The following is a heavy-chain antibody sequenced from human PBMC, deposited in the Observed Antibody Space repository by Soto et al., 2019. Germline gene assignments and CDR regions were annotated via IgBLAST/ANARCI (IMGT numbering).Heavy chain of an antibody. Sequence: ASVKVSCKASGFTFSNYGLNWVRQAPGQGLEWMGWVSANNGHTNYAQNLQGRVSMTTDTSTSTAYTELRGLTIDDTAVYYCARDIESVTAKHFFYYYAMDVWGQGTTVTVSS. CDR2: VSANNGHT. V-gene: IGHV1-18*01. D-gene: IGHD2-8*01. J-gene: IGHJ6*02. CDR1: GFTFSNYG. CDR3: ARDIESVTAKHFFYYYAMDV.